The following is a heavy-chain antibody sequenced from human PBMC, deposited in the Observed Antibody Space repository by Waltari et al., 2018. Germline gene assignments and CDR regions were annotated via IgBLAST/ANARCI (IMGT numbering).Heavy chain of an antibody. D-gene: IGHD2-2*01. CDR2: IIPIFGTA. Sequence: QVQLVQSGAEVKKPGSSVKVSCKASGGTFSSYAISWVRQAPGQGLEWMGGIIPIFGTANYAQKFQGRVTITADESTSTAYMELSSLRSEDTAVYYCARDDCSSTSCYNTGSFDYWGQGTLVIVSS. J-gene: IGHJ4*02. CDR3: ARDDCSSTSCYNTGSFDY. CDR1: GGTFSSYA. V-gene: IGHV1-69*01.